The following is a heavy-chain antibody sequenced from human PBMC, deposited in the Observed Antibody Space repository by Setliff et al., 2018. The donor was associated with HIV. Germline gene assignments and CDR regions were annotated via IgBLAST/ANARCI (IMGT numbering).Heavy chain of an antibody. J-gene: IGHJ4*02. Sequence: GASVKVSCKASGGTFTSSAISWVRQARGQGLEWMGAISPHFDAPQYAQKFQGRVTITADQSTSTAYMELSGLTSEDTAVYYCASPRLDWSFSHFDYWGQGTPVTVSS. CDR3: ASPRLDWSFSHFDY. CDR2: ISPHFDAP. V-gene: IGHV1-69*13. D-gene: IGHD3-9*01. CDR1: GGTFTSSA.